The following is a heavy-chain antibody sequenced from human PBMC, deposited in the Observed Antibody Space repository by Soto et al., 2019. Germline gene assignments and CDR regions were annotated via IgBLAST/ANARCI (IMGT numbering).Heavy chain of an antibody. CDR2: INAGNGNT. CDR3: ARDPQGGNYYDSSGYYAWFDP. Sequence: KVSCKASGYTFTSYAMHWVRQAPGQRLEWMGWINAGNGNTKYSQKFQGRVTITRDTSASTAYMELSSLRSEDTAVYYCARDPQGGNYYDSSGYYAWFDPWGQGTLVTVSS. CDR1: GYTFTSYA. J-gene: IGHJ5*02. D-gene: IGHD3-22*01. V-gene: IGHV1-3*01.